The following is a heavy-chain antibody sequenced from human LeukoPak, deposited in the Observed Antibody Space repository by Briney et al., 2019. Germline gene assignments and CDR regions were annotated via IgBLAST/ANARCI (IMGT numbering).Heavy chain of an antibody. D-gene: IGHD6-19*01. CDR3: AKPGIAVDNWFDP. CDR2: IADDGKDK. CDR1: GFTFSNYG. J-gene: IGHJ5*02. Sequence: GGSLRLSCAASGFTFSNYGMHWVRQAPGKGLEWVAVIADDGKDKHYVESVKGRFTISRDNSKNTLYLQMNSLRAEDTAVYYCAKPGIAVDNWFDPWGQGTLVTVSS. V-gene: IGHV3-30*18.